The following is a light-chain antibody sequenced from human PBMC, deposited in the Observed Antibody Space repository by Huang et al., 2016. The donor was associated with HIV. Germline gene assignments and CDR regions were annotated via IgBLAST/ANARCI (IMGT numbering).Light chain of an antibody. V-gene: IGKV1-39*01. CDR1: QSISTY. CDR3: QQSYSTPRT. Sequence: DIQMTQSPSSLSASVGERGTITCRASQSISTYLNWYQQKPGEAPKLLIYPAPNLQSAVPSRFSGGGSGTDFTLTISSLQHEDFAAYYCQQSYSTPRTFGQGTKVEIK. J-gene: IGKJ1*01. CDR2: PAP.